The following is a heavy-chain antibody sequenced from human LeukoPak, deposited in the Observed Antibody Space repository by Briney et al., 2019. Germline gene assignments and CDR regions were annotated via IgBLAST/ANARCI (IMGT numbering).Heavy chain of an antibody. V-gene: IGHV1-69*05. Sequence: SVKVSCKASGYTFTSYDINWVRQATGQGLEWMGGIIPIFGTANYAQKFQGRVTITTDESTSTAYMELSSLRSEDTAVYYCARHSSSDAFDIWGQGTMVTVSS. CDR1: GYTFTSYD. CDR2: IIPIFGTA. D-gene: IGHD6-6*01. J-gene: IGHJ3*02. CDR3: ARHSSSDAFDI.